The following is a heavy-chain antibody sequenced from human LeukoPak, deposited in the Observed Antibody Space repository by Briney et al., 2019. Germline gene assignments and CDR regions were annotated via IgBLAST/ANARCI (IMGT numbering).Heavy chain of an antibody. J-gene: IGHJ4*02. D-gene: IGHD3-16*02. Sequence: GGYLRLSCAASGFTVSSNYMSWVRQAPGKGLEWVSVIYSGGSTYYADSVKGRFTISRDNSKNTLHLQMNSLRAEDTAVYYCAKDYPPYWGQGTLVTVSS. CDR3: AKDYPPY. V-gene: IGHV3-66*01. CDR2: IYSGGST. CDR1: GFTVSSNY.